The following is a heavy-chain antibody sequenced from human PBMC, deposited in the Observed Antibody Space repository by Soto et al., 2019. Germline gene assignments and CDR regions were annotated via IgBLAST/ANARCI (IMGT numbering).Heavy chain of an antibody. CDR3: ARAFGVVIIRVSGAFDI. CDR1: GGTFSSYA. J-gene: IGHJ3*02. CDR2: IIPIFGTA. Sequence: SVKVSCKASGGTFSSYAISWVRQAPGQGLEWMGGIIPIFGTANYAQKFQGRVTITADKSTSTAYMELSSLRSEDTAVYSCARAFGVVIIRVSGAFDIWGQGTMVTVSS. V-gene: IGHV1-69*06. D-gene: IGHD3-3*01.